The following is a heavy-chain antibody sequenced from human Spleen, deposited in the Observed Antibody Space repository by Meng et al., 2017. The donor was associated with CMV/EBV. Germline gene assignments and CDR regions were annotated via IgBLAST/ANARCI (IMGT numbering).Heavy chain of an antibody. CDR2: IRYDGSNK. Sequence: GESLKISCAASGFTFSSYGMHWVRQAPGKGLEWVAFIRYDGSNKYYADSVKGRFTISRDNSKNTLYLQMNSLRAEDTAVYYCAKDGSDTEVVPAATNYYYGMDVWGQGTTVTVSS. J-gene: IGHJ6*02. V-gene: IGHV3-30*02. CDR3: AKDGSDTEVVPAATNYYYGMDV. CDR1: GFTFSSYG. D-gene: IGHD2-2*01.